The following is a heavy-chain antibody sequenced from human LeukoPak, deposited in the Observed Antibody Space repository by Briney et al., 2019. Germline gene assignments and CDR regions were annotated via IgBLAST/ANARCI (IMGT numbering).Heavy chain of an antibody. V-gene: IGHV3-30*18. Sequence: GRSLRLSCAASGFTFSSYGMHWVRQAPGKGLEWVAVISYDGSNKYYADSVKGRFTISRDNSKNTLYLQMNSLRAEDTAVYYCAKDDRRWLQLLAYWGQGTLVTVSS. CDR1: GFTFSSYG. J-gene: IGHJ4*02. D-gene: IGHD5-24*01. CDR3: AKDDRRWLQLLAY. CDR2: ISYDGSNK.